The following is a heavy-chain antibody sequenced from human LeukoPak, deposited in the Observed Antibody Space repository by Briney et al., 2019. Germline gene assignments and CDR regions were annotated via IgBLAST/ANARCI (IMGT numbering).Heavy chain of an antibody. V-gene: IGHV3-23*01. D-gene: IGHD6-19*01. J-gene: IGHJ4*02. Sequence: GGSLRLSCAASGFTFNNYVMSWVRQAPGKGLEWVSAMGGGGTTYYADYVKGRFTIPRDTSKNTLYLQMNSLRAEDTAIYYCAKAGRPQAVAGWIDYWGQGTLVTVSS. CDR2: MGGGGTT. CDR1: GFTFNNYV. CDR3: AKAGRPQAVAGWIDY.